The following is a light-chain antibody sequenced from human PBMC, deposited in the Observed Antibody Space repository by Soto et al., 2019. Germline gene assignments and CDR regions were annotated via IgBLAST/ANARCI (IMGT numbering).Light chain of an antibody. J-gene: IGKJ1*01. Sequence: IGLTHSPGTLSLSTGERGTLSCRASQSVSSSYLAWYQQKPGQAPRLLIYGASSRATGIPNRFSGSGSGTDFTLTISRLEPEDFAVYYCQQDGNSPQTFGQGTNVDTK. CDR1: QSVSSSY. V-gene: IGKV3-20*01. CDR2: GAS. CDR3: QQDGNSPQT.